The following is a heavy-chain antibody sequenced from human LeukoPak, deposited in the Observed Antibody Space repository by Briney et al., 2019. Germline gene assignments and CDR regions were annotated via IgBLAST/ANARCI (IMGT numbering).Heavy chain of an antibody. CDR1: GFTFSSYS. V-gene: IGHV3-21*01. D-gene: IGHD1-26*01. CDR2: ITSSSNYI. CDR3: ARVDSSGSRI. J-gene: IGHJ3*02. Sequence: GGSLRLSCAASGFTFSSYSMNWVRQAPGKGLEWVSYITSSSNYIYYADSVKGRFTISRDNAKNSLFLLMNSLRAEDTAVYYCARVDSSGSRIWGQGTMVTVSS.